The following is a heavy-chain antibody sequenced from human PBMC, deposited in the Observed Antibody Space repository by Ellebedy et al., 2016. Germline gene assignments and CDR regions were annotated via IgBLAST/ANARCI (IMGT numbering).Heavy chain of an antibody. D-gene: IGHD6-19*01. J-gene: IGHJ3*02. Sequence: ASVKVSCKASGYTFTSYYMHWVRQAPGQGLEWMGWISAYNGNTNYAQKLQGRVTMTTDTSTSTAYMELRSLRSDDTAVYYCARDQDIGDSSGWYLDAFDIWGQGTMVTVSS. CDR2: ISAYNGNT. V-gene: IGHV1-18*04. CDR3: ARDQDIGDSSGWYLDAFDI. CDR1: GYTFTSYY.